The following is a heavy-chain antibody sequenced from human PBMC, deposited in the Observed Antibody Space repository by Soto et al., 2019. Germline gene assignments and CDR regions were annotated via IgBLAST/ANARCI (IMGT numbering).Heavy chain of an antibody. CDR1: GGIFSSYA. Sequence: GASVKVSCKASGGIFSSYAISWLRQAPGQGLEWLGAVIPILSQAYYAQNLQDRVTITADESTRTTYMGLSSLRSDDTAVYFCARVGGVGAPPGADYWGQGTLVTVSS. D-gene: IGHD1-26*01. J-gene: IGHJ4*02. CDR3: ARVGGVGAPPGADY. CDR2: VIPILSQA. V-gene: IGHV1-69*13.